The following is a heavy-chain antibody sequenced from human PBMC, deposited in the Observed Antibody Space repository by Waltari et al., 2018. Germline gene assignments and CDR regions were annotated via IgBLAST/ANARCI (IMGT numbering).Heavy chain of an antibody. CDR1: GGSISSGDYY. D-gene: IGHD3-3*01. CDR3: ARGAIFGVGIFPLRR. Sequence: QVQLQESGPGLVKPSQTLSLTCAVSGGSISSGDYYWSWIRQPPGKALEWIGYIYYNGSTYYNPSLKSRVTISVDTSKNQFSLKLSSVTAADTAVYYCARGAIFGVGIFPLRRWGQGTLVTVSS. CDR2: IYYNGST. J-gene: IGHJ4*02. V-gene: IGHV4-30-4*08.